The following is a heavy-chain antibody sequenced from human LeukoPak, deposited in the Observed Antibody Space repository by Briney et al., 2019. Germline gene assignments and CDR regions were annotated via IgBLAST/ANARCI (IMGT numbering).Heavy chain of an antibody. D-gene: IGHD3-22*01. CDR3: ARLSGYYDSSPEV. Sequence: SETLSLTCTVSGASVSSGRHYWTWLRQPAGKGLEWIGRIYTSGTTKYDPSLESRVAISVDTSKNQFSLKLTSVTAADTAVYYCARLSGYYDSSPEVWGQGTLVAVSS. J-gene: IGHJ4*02. V-gene: IGHV4-61*02. CDR1: GASVSSGRHY. CDR2: IYTSGTT.